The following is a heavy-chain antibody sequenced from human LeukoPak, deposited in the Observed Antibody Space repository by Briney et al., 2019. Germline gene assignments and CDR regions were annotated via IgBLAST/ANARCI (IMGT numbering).Heavy chain of an antibody. V-gene: IGHV3-30-3*01. CDR1: GFTLSSYA. CDR3: ARDHHYYGSGTKMPGY. D-gene: IGHD3-10*01. J-gene: IGHJ4*02. CDR2: ISYDGSNK. Sequence: PGGSLRLSCAASGFTLSSYAIHWVRQAPGKGLEWVTLISYDGSNKYYADSVKGRFTISRDNSKNTLYLQMNSLRTEDTAVYYCARDHHYYGSGTKMPGYWGQGTLVTVSS.